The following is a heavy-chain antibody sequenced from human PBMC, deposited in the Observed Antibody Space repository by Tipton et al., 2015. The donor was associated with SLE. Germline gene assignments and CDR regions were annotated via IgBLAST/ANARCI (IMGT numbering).Heavy chain of an antibody. CDR3: ARVSGYSYGNDY. J-gene: IGHJ4*02. CDR1: GGSFSGYY. V-gene: IGHV4-34*01. Sequence: TLSLTCAVYGGSFSGYYWTWIRQPPGKGLEWIGDIHYSESTYYNPSLKSRVTISVDTSKNQFSLKLSSVTAADTAVYYCARVSGYSYGNDYWGQGTLVTVSS. D-gene: IGHD5-18*01. CDR2: IHYSEST.